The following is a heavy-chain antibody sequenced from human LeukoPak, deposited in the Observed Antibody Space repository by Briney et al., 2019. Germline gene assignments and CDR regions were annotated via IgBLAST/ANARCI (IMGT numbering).Heavy chain of an antibody. Sequence: GGSLRLSCTASGFTFGDYAMTWVRQAPGKGLEWVGFIASKTYGGTAEYAASVKGRFTISRDDSKSIAYLQMNSLRAEDTAVYYCAELGITMIGGVWGKGTTVTISS. V-gene: IGHV3-49*04. CDR3: AELGITMIGGV. D-gene: IGHD3-10*02. J-gene: IGHJ6*04. CDR1: GFTFGDYA. CDR2: IASKTYGGTA.